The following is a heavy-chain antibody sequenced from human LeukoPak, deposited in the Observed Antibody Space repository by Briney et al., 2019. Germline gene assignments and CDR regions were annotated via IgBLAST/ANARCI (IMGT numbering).Heavy chain of an antibody. CDR1: GFTFSSYA. J-gene: IGHJ4*02. D-gene: IGHD3-22*01. Sequence: GGSLRLSCAASGFTFSSYAMSWVRQAPGKGLEWVSAISGSGGSTYYADSVKGRFTISRDNSKNTLYLQMNSLRAEDTAVYYCARVSSGYYHFDYWGQGTLVTVSS. CDR3: ARVSSGYYHFDY. CDR2: ISGSGGST. V-gene: IGHV3-23*01.